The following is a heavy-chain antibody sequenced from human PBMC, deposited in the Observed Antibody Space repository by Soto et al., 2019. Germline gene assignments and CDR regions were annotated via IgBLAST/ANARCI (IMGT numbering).Heavy chain of an antibody. CDR1: GFTFTRDS. V-gene: IGHV3-21*06. CDR2: ISSTTNYN. CDR3: ARESEDLTSNFDY. Sequence: PGGSLRLFSAASGFTFTRDSMNWVRQARGKGLEWVSSISSTTNYNSYGNSMKGRFTSSRDDAKHSLYLEMNSLRAEDTAVYYWARESEDLTSNFDYWGQGTLVTVSS. J-gene: IGHJ4*02.